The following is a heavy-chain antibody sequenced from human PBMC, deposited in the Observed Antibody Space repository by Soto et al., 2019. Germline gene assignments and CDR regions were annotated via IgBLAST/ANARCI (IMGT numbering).Heavy chain of an antibody. CDR3: ARDSYGDYLIDY. Sequence: EASVKVSCKASGYNFFSHGISWVRQAPGQGLEWMGWISTYNGDTNSAQNLQGRVTMTTDTSTSTAYMELRGLRSDDTAAYYCARDSYGDYLIDYWGQGTLVTVSS. J-gene: IGHJ4*02. CDR2: ISTYNGDT. CDR1: GYNFFSHG. V-gene: IGHV1-18*01. D-gene: IGHD4-17*01.